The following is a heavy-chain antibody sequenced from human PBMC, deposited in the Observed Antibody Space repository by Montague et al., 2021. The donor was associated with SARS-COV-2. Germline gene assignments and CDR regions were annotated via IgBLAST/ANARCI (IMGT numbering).Heavy chain of an antibody. CDR2: IYYTGIT. V-gene: IGHV4-59*11. CDR3: ARGSGSASAIWFDP. CDR1: GGSIGSHY. D-gene: IGHD6-25*01. Sequence: SETLSLTCTVSGGSIGSHYWSWIRLPPGKGLEWVGHIYYTGITKYNSSLKSRVTISVDTSKIQLSLKLDSVTAADTAVYYCARGSGSASAIWFDPWGQGTLVTVSS. J-gene: IGHJ5*02.